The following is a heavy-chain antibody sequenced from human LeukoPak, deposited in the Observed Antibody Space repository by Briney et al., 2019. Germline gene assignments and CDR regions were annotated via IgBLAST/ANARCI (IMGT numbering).Heavy chain of an antibody. D-gene: IGHD3-16*01. V-gene: IGHV3-74*01. CDR1: GFAFSAYW. CDR3: VRDLILVWTPGDDFDF. J-gene: IGHJ4*02. Sequence: PGGSLRLSCAASGFAFSAYWMHWVRQAPGKGLEWVSRINEDATTITYADSVKGRFIISRDNNKKSLYLQMNNLRAEDTAVYYCVRDLILVWTPGDDFDFWGQGTLVIVSS. CDR2: INEDATTI.